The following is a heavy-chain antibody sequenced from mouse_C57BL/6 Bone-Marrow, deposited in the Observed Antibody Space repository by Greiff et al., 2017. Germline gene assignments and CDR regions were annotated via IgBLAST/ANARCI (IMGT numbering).Heavy chain of an antibody. CDR2: INPGGGST. J-gene: IGHJ3*01. CDR3: ARSYYGCVGVFAY. D-gene: IGHD2-2*01. CDR1: GYAFTNYL. V-gene: IGHV1-54*01. Sequence: QVHLKQSGAELVRPGTSVKVSCKASGYAFTNYLIEWVKQRPGQGLEWIGVINPGGGSTNYNEKFKGKATLTVDTSSSTAYMQLSSLTSEDSAVYFCARSYYGCVGVFAYWGQGTLVTVSA.